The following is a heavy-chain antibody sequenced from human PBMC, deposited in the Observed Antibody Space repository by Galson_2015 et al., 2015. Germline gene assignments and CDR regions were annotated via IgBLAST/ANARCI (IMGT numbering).Heavy chain of an antibody. CDR2: IKQDGSEK. Sequence: SLRLSCAASGFTFSIYWMSWVRQTPGKELEWVANIKQDGSEKYYVDSVKGRFTISRDNAKKSLYLQMNSLRPEDTAVYYCASWNYGFDQWGRGTLVIVSS. CDR3: ASWNYGFDQ. V-gene: IGHV3-7*03. CDR1: GFTFSIYW. J-gene: IGHJ4*02. D-gene: IGHD1-7*01.